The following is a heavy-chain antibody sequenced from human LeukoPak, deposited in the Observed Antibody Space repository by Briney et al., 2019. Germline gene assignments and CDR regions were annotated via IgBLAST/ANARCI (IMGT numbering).Heavy chain of an antibody. CDR2: ISGSGGST. D-gene: IGHD3-22*01. J-gene: IGHJ3*02. CDR1: GFTFSSYA. CDR3: AKIRVTMMVVAHGPAFDI. Sequence: GGSLRLSCAASGFTFSSYAMSWVRQAPGKGLEWVSAISGSGGSTYYADSVKGRFTISRDNSKNTLYLQMNSLRAEDTAVYYCAKIRVTMMVVAHGPAFDIWGQGTMVTVSS. V-gene: IGHV3-23*01.